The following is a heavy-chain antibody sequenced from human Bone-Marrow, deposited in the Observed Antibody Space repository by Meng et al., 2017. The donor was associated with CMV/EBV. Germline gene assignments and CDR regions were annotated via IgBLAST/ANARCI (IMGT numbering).Heavy chain of an antibody. CDR3: ASAYCSGGSPSCYYYNYGMDV. D-gene: IGHD2-15*01. V-gene: IGHV4-39*07. J-gene: IGHJ6*02. CDR1: GGSISSSSSY. Sequence: GSLRLSCTVSGGSISSSSSYWGWIRQPPGKGLEWIGNIYYSGSTYYNPSLKSRVTISVDTSKNQFSLKLSSVTAADTAVYYCASAYCSGGSPSCYYYNYGMDVWGQGTTVTVSS. CDR2: IYYSGST.